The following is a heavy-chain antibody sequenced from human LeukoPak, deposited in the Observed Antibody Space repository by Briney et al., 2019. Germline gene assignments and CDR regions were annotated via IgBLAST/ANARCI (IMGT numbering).Heavy chain of an antibody. J-gene: IGHJ4*02. V-gene: IGHV4-59*01. CDR2: IYYSGST. CDR3: ARGGTQLTFPV. CDR1: GGSFSGYY. D-gene: IGHD4/OR15-4a*01. Sequence: PSETLSLTCAVYGGSFSGYYWSWIRQPPGKGLEWIGYIYYSGSTNYNPSLKSRVTISVDTSKNQFSLKLASVSAADTAVYYCARGGTQLTFPVWGQGTLVTVSS.